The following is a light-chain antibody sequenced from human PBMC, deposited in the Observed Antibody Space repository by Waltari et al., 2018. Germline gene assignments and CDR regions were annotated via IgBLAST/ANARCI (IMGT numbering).Light chain of an antibody. CDR1: QAVISNS. J-gene: IGKJ1*01. CDR3: QQYSGSPRT. V-gene: IGKV3-20*01. Sequence: EIVLTQSPDTLSLSPGEGATLSCRASQAVISNSLAWYQHRPGQAPRLLIYGASNRATGIPDRFSGSGSGTDFTLTISSPEPEDFAVYYCQQYSGSPRTFGQGTKVEIK. CDR2: GAS.